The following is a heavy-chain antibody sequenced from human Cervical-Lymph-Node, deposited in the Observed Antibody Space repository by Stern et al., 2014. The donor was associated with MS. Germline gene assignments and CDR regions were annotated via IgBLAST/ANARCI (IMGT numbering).Heavy chain of an antibody. J-gene: IGHJ6*02. Sequence: EVQLVESGGVLVQPGGSLRLSCAASGFSFSGYWMHWLRQPPGKGPEGLSRMNSDGSRVNYADSVKGRFTISRDNAKHTLYLQMNSLRAEDTAVYYCARDGFTKAMDVWGQGTTVTVS. V-gene: IGHV3-74*01. CDR2: MNSDGSRV. D-gene: IGHD3-3*01. CDR3: ARDGFTKAMDV. CDR1: GFSFSGYW.